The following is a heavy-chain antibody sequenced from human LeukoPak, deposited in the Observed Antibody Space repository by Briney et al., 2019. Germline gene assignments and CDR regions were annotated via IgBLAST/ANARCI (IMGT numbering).Heavy chain of an antibody. J-gene: IGHJ4*02. CDR1: GFIFSSHW. D-gene: IGHD6-13*01. CDR3: ARGYSALGY. Sequence: GGSLRLSCAASGFIFSSHWMTWVRQAPGKGLERVASIKEDGSEKNYVDSVKGRFTISRDNAKNSLYLQMKSLRDEDTAVYSCARGYSALGYWGQGTLVTVSS. V-gene: IGHV3-7*01. CDR2: IKEDGSEK.